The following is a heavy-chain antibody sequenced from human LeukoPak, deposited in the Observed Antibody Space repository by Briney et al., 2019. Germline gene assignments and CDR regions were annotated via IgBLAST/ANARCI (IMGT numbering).Heavy chain of an antibody. Sequence: ASVKVSCKASGYTFTCYYMHWVRQAPGQGLEWMGWINPNSGGTNYAQKFQGRVTMTRDTSISTAYMELSRLRSDDTAVYYCARSTTYYDILTGYFGAFDIWGQGTMVTVSS. D-gene: IGHD3-9*01. CDR2: INPNSGGT. V-gene: IGHV1-2*02. CDR1: GYTFTCYY. CDR3: ARSTTYYDILTGYFGAFDI. J-gene: IGHJ3*02.